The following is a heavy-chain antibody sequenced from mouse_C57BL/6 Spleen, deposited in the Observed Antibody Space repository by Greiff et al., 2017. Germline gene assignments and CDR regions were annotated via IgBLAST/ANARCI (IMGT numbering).Heavy chain of an antibody. CDR2: ISGGGGNT. V-gene: IGHV5-9*01. CDR3: ARGTTVDY. J-gene: IGHJ2*01. Sequence: EVQLVESGGGLVKPGGSLKLSCAASGFTFSSYTMSWVRQTPEKRLEWVATISGGGGNTYYPDSVKGRFTISRDNAKNTRYLQMSSLRSEETALYYCARGTTVDYRGQGTTLTVSS. D-gene: IGHD1-1*01. CDR1: GFTFSSYT.